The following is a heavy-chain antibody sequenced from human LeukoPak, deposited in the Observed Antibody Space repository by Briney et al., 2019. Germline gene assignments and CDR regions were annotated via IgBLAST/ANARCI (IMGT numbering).Heavy chain of an antibody. J-gene: IGHJ4*02. CDR3: AREMPDPTWSGYHDY. V-gene: IGHV3-23*01. D-gene: IGHD3-3*01. CDR2: ISGSGGST. Sequence: GGSLRLSCAASGFTFSSYAMSWVRQAPGKGLEWVSAISGSGGSTYYADSAKGRFTISRDNAKNSLYLQMNSLRAEDTAVYYCAREMPDPTWSGYHDYWGQGTLVTVSS. CDR1: GFTFSSYA.